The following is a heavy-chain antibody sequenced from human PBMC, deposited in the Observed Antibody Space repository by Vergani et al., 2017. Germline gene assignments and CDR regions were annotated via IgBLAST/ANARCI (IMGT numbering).Heavy chain of an antibody. D-gene: IGHD2-8*01. Sequence: QVQRVQSGAEVKKPGSSVKVSCKASGGTFSRYAISGVRQAPGQGLEWMGGIITIFGTANYAQKFQGRVTITADESTSTAYMELSSLRSEDTAVYYCARVRTTAPGGVFYYYYMDVWGKGTTVTVSS. CDR3: ARVRTTAPGGVFYYYYMDV. J-gene: IGHJ6*03. V-gene: IGHV1-69*01. CDR2: IITIFGTA. CDR1: GGTFSRYA.